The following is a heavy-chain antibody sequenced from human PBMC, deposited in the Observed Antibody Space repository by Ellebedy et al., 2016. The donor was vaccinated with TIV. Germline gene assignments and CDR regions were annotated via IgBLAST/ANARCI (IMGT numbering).Heavy chain of an antibody. CDR3: TREFRGFHY. J-gene: IGHJ4*02. CDR2: VDPSGGST. V-gene: IGHV1-46*01. Sequence: AASVKVSCKASGFTFTTYYMHWVRQAPGQGLEWMGLVDPSGGSTNYAQKFQGRVAMTRDTSTSTVYMDLSSLTSEDTGVYYCTREFRGFHYWGQGTLVTVSS. CDR1: GFTFTTYY.